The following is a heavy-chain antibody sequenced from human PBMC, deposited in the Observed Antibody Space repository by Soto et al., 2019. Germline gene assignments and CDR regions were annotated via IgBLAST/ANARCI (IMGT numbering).Heavy chain of an antibody. Sequence: QVQLVESGGGVVQPGRSLRLSCAASGFTFSSYGMHWVRQAPGKGLEWVAVISYDGSNKYYADSVKGRFTISRDNSKNTLYLQMNSLRAEDTDVYYCAKDMGRYCSGGSCYSDAFDIWGQGTMVTVSS. CDR3: AKDMGRYCSGGSCYSDAFDI. V-gene: IGHV3-30*18. CDR2: ISYDGSNK. CDR1: GFTFSSYG. J-gene: IGHJ3*02. D-gene: IGHD2-15*01.